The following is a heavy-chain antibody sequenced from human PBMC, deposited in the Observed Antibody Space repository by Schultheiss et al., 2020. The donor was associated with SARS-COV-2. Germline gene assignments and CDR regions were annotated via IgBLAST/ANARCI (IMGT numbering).Heavy chain of an antibody. J-gene: IGHJ3*02. CDR2: IDWDDDK. CDR1: GFSLSTSGVS. CDR3: ARMTTVTRDAFDI. V-gene: IGHV2-70*04. Sequence: SGPTLVKPTQTLTLTCTFSGFSLSTSGVSVGWIRQPPGKALEWLAHIDWDDDKFYSTALKTRRTFSKDTSKNQVVLTMTNVDPVDTATYCCARMTTVTRDAFDIWGQGTMVTVSS. D-gene: IGHD4-11*01.